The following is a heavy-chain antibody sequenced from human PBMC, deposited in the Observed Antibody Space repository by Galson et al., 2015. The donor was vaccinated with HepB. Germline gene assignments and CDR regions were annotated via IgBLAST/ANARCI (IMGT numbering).Heavy chain of an antibody. J-gene: IGHJ5*01. D-gene: IGHD3-10*01. CDR3: ARVRTTLVREVITNNWFDS. Sequence: SLRLSCAASGFTFSDYYMSWIRQAPGKGLEWVSYISSSGSTIYYADSVKGRFTISRDNAKNSLYLQMNSLRAEDTAVYYCARVRTTLVREVITNNWFDSWGQGTLVTVSS. CDR1: GFTFSDYY. CDR2: ISSSGSTI. V-gene: IGHV3-11*04.